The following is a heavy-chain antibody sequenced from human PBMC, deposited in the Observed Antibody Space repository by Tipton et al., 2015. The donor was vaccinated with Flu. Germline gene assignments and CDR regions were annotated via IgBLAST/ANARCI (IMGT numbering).Heavy chain of an antibody. CDR1: GGSFSGYY. CDR3: ARGTRYDFWSGYYKDYYMDV. CDR2: IYHSGTT. J-gene: IGHJ6*03. Sequence: TLSLTCAVYGGSFSGYYWSWIRQPPGKGLEWIGSIYHSGTTYYNPSLQSRVTISVDTSKNQFSLKLSSVTAADTAVYYCARGTRYDFWSGYYKDYYMDVWGKGTTVTVSS. D-gene: IGHD3-3*01. V-gene: IGHV4-34*01.